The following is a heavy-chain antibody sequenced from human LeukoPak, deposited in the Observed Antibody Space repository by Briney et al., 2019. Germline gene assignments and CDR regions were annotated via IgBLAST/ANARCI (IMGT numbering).Heavy chain of an antibody. V-gene: IGHV7-4-1*02. CDR2: INTNTGSP. Sequence: GASVKVSCKASGYTFTTYAINWVRQAPGQGLEWMGWINTNTGSPTYAQGFTGRFVFSLDTSVSTAYLQISSLRAEDTAVYYCARGGKGLQLIGSFYDYWGQGTLVTVSS. J-gene: IGHJ4*02. D-gene: IGHD1-1*01. CDR1: GYTFTTYA. CDR3: ARGGKGLQLIGSFYDY.